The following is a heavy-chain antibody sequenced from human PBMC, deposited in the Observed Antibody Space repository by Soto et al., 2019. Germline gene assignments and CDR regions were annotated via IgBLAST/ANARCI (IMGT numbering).Heavy chain of an antibody. J-gene: IGHJ4*02. Sequence: QLQLQESGSGLVKPSQTLSLTCAVSGGSISSGGYSWSWIRQPPGKGLEWIGYIYHSGGTYYNPSLKSRVTISVDRSKNQFSLKLSSVTAADTAVYYCAREGYSGYDSPGYFDYWGQGTLVTVSS. D-gene: IGHD5-12*01. V-gene: IGHV4-30-2*01. CDR2: IYHSGGT. CDR3: AREGYSGYDSPGYFDY. CDR1: GGSISSGGYS.